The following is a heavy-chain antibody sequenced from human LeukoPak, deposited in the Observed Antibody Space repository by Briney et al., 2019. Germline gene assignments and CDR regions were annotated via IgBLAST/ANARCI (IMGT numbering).Heavy chain of an antibody. J-gene: IGHJ4*02. CDR2: IHHSGNT. CDR3: ARVTGYMIEDYFDY. CDR1: GGSFSVYS. V-gene: IGHV4-34*01. Sequence: SETLSLTCAVYGGSFSVYSWTWIRQPPGKGLDWIGDIHHSGNTNYNPSLKSRVTISVDTSKNQFSLRLSSVTAADTAVYYCARVTGYMIEDYFDYWGQGTLVTVSS. D-gene: IGHD3-22*01.